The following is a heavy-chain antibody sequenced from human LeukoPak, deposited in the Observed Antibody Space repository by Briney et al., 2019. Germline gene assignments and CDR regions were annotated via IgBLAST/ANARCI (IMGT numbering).Heavy chain of an antibody. D-gene: IGHD6-19*01. J-gene: IGHJ4*02. V-gene: IGHV6-1*01. CDR3: ARDFGTTGWHTFDY. CDR1: GDSVSSKNGA. CDR2: TYYRYKWYN. Sequence: SQTLSLTCVVSGDSVSSKNGAWNWIRQSPSRGLEWLGSTYYRYKWYNDYAESMESRMTISQDKSKNQYSLHLNSVTPDDTAVYYCARDFGTTGWHTFDYWGQGTLDTVSS.